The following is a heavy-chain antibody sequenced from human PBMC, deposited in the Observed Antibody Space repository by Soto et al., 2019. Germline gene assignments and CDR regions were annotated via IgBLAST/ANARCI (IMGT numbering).Heavy chain of an antibody. CDR3: ARRLPQSGNFQH. D-gene: IGHD3-10*01. J-gene: IGHJ1*01. CDR2: ISSSSSYI. CDR1: GFTFSSYI. Sequence: XGSLRLSCADAGFTFSSYIINRVRQAPGKGLEWVSSISSSSSYIYYADSVKGRFTISRDNAKNSLYLQMNSLRAEDTAVYYCARRLPQSGNFQHWGQGTLVTVSS. V-gene: IGHV3-21*01.